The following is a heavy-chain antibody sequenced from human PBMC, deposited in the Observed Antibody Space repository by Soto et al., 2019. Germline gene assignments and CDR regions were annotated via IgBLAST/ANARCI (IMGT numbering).Heavy chain of an antibody. CDR3: ARQHPLDSSGWYY. D-gene: IGHD6-19*01. J-gene: IGHJ4*02. Sequence: PWESMKIPCKVSGDSFTSFWIGWVRQIPGKGLEWLGIIYPGDSEIRYSPSFQGQVTISADKSITTAYLQWSSLKASDTAMYYCARQHPLDSSGWYYWGQGTLVTVPS. CDR1: GDSFTSFW. CDR2: IYPGDSEI. V-gene: IGHV5-51*01.